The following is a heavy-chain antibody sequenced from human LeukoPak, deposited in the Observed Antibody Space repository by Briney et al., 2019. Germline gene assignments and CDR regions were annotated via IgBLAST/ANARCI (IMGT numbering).Heavy chain of an antibody. J-gene: IGHJ6*03. V-gene: IGHV4-39*07. CDR2: IYYSGST. Sequence: SSETLSLTCTVSGGSISSSSYYWGWIRQPPGKGLEWIGSIYYSGSTYYNPSLKSRVTISVDTSKNQFSLKLSSVTAADTAVYYCASPGKDFTMVRGVNVVPNYYYYYYYMDVWGKGTTVTISS. CDR1: GGSISSSSYY. D-gene: IGHD3-10*01. CDR3: ASPGKDFTMVRGVNVVPNYYYYYYYMDV.